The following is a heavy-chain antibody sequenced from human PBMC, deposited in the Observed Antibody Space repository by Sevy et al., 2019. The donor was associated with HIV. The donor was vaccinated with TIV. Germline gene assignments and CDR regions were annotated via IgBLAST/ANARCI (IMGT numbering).Heavy chain of an antibody. V-gene: IGHV1-18*01. D-gene: IGHD2-2*01. CDR1: GYTFKTYG. Sequence: ASVKVSCKTFGYTFKTYGISWVRQAPGQGLEWMGWISAYSGDTNFAQKFQGRVTMTTDTSTSKAYMELGSLRSDDTAVYFCARDKPQGVVIIPGSMWGGVDYWGQGTVVTVSS. CDR3: ARDKPQGVVIIPGSMWGGVDY. J-gene: IGHJ4*02. CDR2: ISAYSGDT.